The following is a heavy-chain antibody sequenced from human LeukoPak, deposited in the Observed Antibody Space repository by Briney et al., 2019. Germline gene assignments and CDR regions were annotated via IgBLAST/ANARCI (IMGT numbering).Heavy chain of an antibody. CDR2: ISWNSGSI. CDR1: GFTFDDYA. Sequence: SRSLRLSCAASGFTFDDYAMHWVRQAPGKGLEWVSGISWNSGSIGYADSVKGRFTISRDNAKNSLYLQMNSLRAEDMALYYCARSDRGYYWTPFDYWGQGTLVTVSS. V-gene: IGHV3-9*03. J-gene: IGHJ4*02. D-gene: IGHD3-22*01. CDR3: ARSDRGYYWTPFDY.